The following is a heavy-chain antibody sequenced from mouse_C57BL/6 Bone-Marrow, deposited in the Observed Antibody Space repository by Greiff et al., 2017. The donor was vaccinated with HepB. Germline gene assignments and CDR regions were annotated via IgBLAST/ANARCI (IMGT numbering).Heavy chain of an antibody. D-gene: IGHD2-2*01. CDR3: AREGYGYDVNFDY. V-gene: IGHV1-50*01. CDR2: IDPSDSYT. Sequence: QQPGAELVKPGASVKLSCMASGYTFTSYWMQWVKQRPGQGLEWIGEIDPSDSYTNYNQKFKGKATLTVDTSSSTAYMQLSSLTSEDSAVYYCAREGYGYDVNFDYWGQGTTLTVSS. J-gene: IGHJ2*01. CDR1: GYTFTSYW.